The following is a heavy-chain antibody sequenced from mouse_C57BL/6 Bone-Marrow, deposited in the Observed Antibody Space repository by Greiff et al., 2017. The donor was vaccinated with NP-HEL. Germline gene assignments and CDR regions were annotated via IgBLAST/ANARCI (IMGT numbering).Heavy chain of an antibody. J-gene: IGHJ3*01. CDR3: ARIGLIYDGYYGAWFAY. CDR1: GFSLSTSGMG. CDR2: IWWDDDK. D-gene: IGHD2-3*01. V-gene: IGHV8-8*01. Sequence: QVTLKESGPGILQPSQTLSLTCSFSGFSLSTSGMGVGWIRQPSGKGLEWLAHIWWDDDKYYNPALKSRLTLSKDTSKNQVFLKIANVDTADTATYYCARIGLIYDGYYGAWFAYWGQGTLVTVSA.